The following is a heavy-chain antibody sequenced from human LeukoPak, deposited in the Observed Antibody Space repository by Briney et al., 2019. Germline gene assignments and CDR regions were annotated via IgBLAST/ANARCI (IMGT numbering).Heavy chain of an antibody. CDR1: GGSISSGGYY. Sequence: SETLSLTCTVSGGSISSGGYYWSWIRQHPGKGLDWIGYICYSGSTYYNPSLQSRVTISVDTSKNQFSLKLSSVTAADTAVYYCAGTYDTSGYYSSSQGYWFDPWGQGILVTVSS. CDR3: AGTYDTSGYYSSSQGYWFDP. CDR2: ICYSGST. D-gene: IGHD3-22*01. J-gene: IGHJ5*02. V-gene: IGHV4-31*03.